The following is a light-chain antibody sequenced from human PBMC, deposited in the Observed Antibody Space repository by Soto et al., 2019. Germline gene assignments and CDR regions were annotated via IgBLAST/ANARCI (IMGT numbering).Light chain of an antibody. Sequence: EIVLTQSPATLSLSPGERATLSCRASQSVNSYLAWYQQKPGQAPRLLTYDASNRATGIPARFSGSGSGTDFTLTISSLEPEDFAVYYCQQRSNSWTFGQGTKVEIK. J-gene: IGKJ1*01. CDR1: QSVNSY. CDR3: QQRSNSWT. CDR2: DAS. V-gene: IGKV3-11*01.